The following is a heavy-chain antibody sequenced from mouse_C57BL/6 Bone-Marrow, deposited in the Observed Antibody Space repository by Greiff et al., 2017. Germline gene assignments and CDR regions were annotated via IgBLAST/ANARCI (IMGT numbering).Heavy chain of an antibody. CDR1: GYTFTGYW. Sequence: VKLVESGAELMKPGASVKLSCKATGYTFTGYWIEWVKQRPGHGLEWIGEILPGSGSTNYNEKFKGKATFTADISSNTAYMQLSSLTTEDSAIYYCASLSYYSNPDYYAMDYWGQGTSVTVSS. CDR2: ILPGSGST. D-gene: IGHD2-5*01. CDR3: ASLSYYSNPDYYAMDY. V-gene: IGHV1-9*01. J-gene: IGHJ4*01.